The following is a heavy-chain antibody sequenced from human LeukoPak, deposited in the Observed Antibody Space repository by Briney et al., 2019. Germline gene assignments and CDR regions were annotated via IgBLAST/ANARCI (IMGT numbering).Heavy chain of an antibody. CDR3: AREPYDFWSGYYNYYYYYGMDV. CDR2: INHSGST. J-gene: IGHJ6*02. CDR1: GGSFSGYY. D-gene: IGHD3-3*01. V-gene: IGHV4-34*01. Sequence: SETLSLTCAVYGGSFSGYYWSWIRQPPGKGLEWIGEINHSGSTNYNPSLKSRVTISVDTSKNQFSLKLSSVTAADTAVYYCAREPYDFWSGYYNYYYYYGMDVWGQGTTVTVSS.